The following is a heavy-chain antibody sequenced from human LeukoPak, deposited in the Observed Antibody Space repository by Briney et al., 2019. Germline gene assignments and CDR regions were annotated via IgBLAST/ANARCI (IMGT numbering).Heavy chain of an antibody. CDR2: IRGDGGST. CDR3: ARRSGGFDY. Sequence: PGGSLRLSCVASGLPIADFAMHWVRQAPGKGLEWVSLIRGDGGSTYYADSVKGRFTISRDNSKNSLFLQMNSLRTEDTALYYCARRSGGFDYWGQGTLVTVSS. CDR1: GLPIADFA. J-gene: IGHJ4*02. D-gene: IGHD3-10*01. V-gene: IGHV3-43*02.